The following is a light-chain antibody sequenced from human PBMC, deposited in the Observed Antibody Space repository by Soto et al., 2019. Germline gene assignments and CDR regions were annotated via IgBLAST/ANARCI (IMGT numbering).Light chain of an antibody. J-gene: IGLJ3*02. CDR1: SGHSEYT. Sequence: QPVLTQSSSASASLGSSVKLTCTLSSGHSEYTIAWHQQQPGKAPRYLMKVENTGTYNKGSGVPDRFSGSSSGADRYLTISNLQSDDEADYYCETWNANTWVIGAGTKLTFL. CDR3: ETWNANTWV. V-gene: IGLV4-60*01. CDR2: VENTGTY.